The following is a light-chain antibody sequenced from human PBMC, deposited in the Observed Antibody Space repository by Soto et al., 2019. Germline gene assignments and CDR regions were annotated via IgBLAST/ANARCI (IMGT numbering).Light chain of an antibody. CDR1: QSVGDTY. CDR2: STS. J-gene: IGKJ4*01. V-gene: IGKV3-20*01. Sequence: EIVLTQSPGTLSLSPGERATLSCRASQSVGDTYLAWYQQKPGQAPRLLMYSTSIRATGIPDRFSGSGSGTDFTLTISRLDPEDFAVYYCQQYNTYPLTFGGGTKVEI. CDR3: QQYNTYPLT.